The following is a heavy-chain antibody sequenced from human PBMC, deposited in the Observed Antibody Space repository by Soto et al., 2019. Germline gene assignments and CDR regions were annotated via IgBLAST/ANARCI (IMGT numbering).Heavy chain of an antibody. CDR2: ISSSSSYI. D-gene: IGHD3-22*01. Sequence: GGSLRLSCAASGFTFSSYSMNWVRQAPGKGLEWVSSISSSSSYIYYADSVKGRFTISRDNAKNSLYLQMNSLRAEDTAVYYCARGQVPYYYDSSDLEAFDIWGQGTMVTVSS. CDR1: GFTFSSYS. J-gene: IGHJ3*02. V-gene: IGHV3-21*01. CDR3: ARGQVPYYYDSSDLEAFDI.